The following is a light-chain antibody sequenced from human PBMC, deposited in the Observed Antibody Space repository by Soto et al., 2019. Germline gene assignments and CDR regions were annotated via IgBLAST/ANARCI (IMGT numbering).Light chain of an antibody. CDR1: QSVGRN. V-gene: IGKV3-15*01. CDR3: QHYDNWPPCT. J-gene: IGKJ1*01. CDR2: GTS. Sequence: EVVMTQSPVTLSVSPGETATLSCRSSQSVGRNLAWYQQKPGQAPRLLLYGTSTRATGIPARFSGSGSGTEFTLTITSLQSEDFAVYYCQHYDNWPPCTFGQGTKVDIK.